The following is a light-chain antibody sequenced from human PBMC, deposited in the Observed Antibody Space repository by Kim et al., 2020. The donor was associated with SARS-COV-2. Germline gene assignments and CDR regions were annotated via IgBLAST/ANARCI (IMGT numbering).Light chain of an antibody. J-gene: IGKJ4*01. CDR1: QSVRSY. Sequence: LSPGDRAPLSCRAGQSVRSYLAWYQQKPGQAPRLLIYDASNRATGIPARFSGSGSGTDFTLTISSLEPEDFAVYYCQQRSNWPLTFGGGTKVDIK. CDR2: DAS. V-gene: IGKV3-11*01. CDR3: QQRSNWPLT.